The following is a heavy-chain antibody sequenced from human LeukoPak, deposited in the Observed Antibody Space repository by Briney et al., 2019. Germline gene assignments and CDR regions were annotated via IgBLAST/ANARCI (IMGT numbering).Heavy chain of an antibody. J-gene: IGHJ4*02. Sequence: PSETLSLTCAVYGGSFSGYYWSWIRQPPGKGLEWIGEINHSGSTNYNPSLKSRVTISVDTSKNQFSLKLSSVTAADTAVYYCARGRVASYTDVYWGQGTLVTVSS. CDR3: ARGRVASYTDVY. CDR2: INHSGST. D-gene: IGHD2-2*02. CDR1: GGSFSGYY. V-gene: IGHV4-34*01.